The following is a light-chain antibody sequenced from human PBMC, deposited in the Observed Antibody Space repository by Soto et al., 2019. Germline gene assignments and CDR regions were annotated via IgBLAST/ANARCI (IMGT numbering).Light chain of an antibody. Sequence: QSVLTQPACVSWSPGQSITISCTGTSSDVGGYKHVSWYQHHPGKAPKLMIYEVSNRPSGVSNRFSGSKSGYTASLTISGLQAEDEADYYCNSQRSSGTRVFGTGTKVTVL. CDR1: SSDVGGYKH. CDR2: EVS. V-gene: IGLV2-14*01. J-gene: IGLJ1*01. CDR3: NSQRSSGTRV.